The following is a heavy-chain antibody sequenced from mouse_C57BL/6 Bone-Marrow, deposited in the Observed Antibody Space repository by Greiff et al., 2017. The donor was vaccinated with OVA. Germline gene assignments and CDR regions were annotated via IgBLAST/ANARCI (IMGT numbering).Heavy chain of an antibody. CDR2: ISDGGSYT. Sequence: EVHLVESGGGLVKPGGSLKLSCAASGFTFSSYAMSWVRQTPEKRLEWVATISDGGSYTYYPDNVKGRFTISRDNAKNNLYLQMSHLKSEDTAMYYCARALRDYWGQGTTLTVSS. D-gene: IGHD3-2*02. V-gene: IGHV5-4*01. CDR3: ARALRDY. J-gene: IGHJ2*01. CDR1: GFTFSSYA.